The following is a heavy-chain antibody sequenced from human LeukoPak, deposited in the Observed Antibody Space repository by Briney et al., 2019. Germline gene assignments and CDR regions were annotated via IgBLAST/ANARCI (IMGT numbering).Heavy chain of an antibody. J-gene: IGHJ3*02. CDR3: ARAVLHGDYGFDI. D-gene: IGHD4-17*01. CDR1: GFTFSSYS. CDR2: ITSSSSTM. Sequence: GGSLRLSCAASGFTFSSYSMNWVRQAPGKGLEWVSYITSSSSTMYYADSVKGRLTISRDNAKNSLYLQMNSLRAEDTAVYYCARAVLHGDYGFDIWGQGTMVTVSS. V-gene: IGHV3-48*04.